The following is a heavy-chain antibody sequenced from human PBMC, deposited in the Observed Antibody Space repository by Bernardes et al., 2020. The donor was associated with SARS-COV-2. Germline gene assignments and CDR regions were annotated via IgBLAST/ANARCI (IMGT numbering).Heavy chain of an antibody. CDR3: ARCVVGYYAMDV. CDR1: GYTFTGYY. D-gene: IGHD2-21*01. J-gene: IGHJ6*02. Sequence: ASVKVSCKASGYTFTGYYMHWVRQAPGQGLEWMGWINPNSGGTNYAQKFQGRVTMTRDTSISTAYMELSRLRSDDTAVYYCARCVVGYYAMDVWGQGTTVTVSS. V-gene: IGHV1-2*02. CDR2: INPNSGGT.